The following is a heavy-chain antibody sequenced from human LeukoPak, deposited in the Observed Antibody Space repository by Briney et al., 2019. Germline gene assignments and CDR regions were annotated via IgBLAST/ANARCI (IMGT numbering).Heavy chain of an antibody. D-gene: IGHD2-2*01. Sequence: GRSLRLSCAASGFTFSSYGMHWVRQAPGKGLEWVAVISYDGSNKYYADSVKGRFTISRDNSKNTLYLQMNSLRAEDTAVYYCATAGLGYCSSTSCRWRIDYWGQGTLVTVSS. J-gene: IGHJ4*02. V-gene: IGHV3-30*03. CDR2: ISYDGSNK. CDR1: GFTFSSYG. CDR3: ATAGLGYCSSTSCRWRIDY.